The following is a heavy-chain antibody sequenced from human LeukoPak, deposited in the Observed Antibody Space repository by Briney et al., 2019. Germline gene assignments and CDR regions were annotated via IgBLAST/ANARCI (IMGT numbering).Heavy chain of an antibody. Sequence: KPGESLKISCRGSGYSFTSYWIGWVRQMPGKGLEWMGIIYPRDSDTRYSPSFQGHVTISTDKSISTAYLQWSSLKASDTAIYYCATMHRGFCSGSHCSHDYWGLGTLVTVSS. V-gene: IGHV5-51*03. CDR1: GYSFTSYW. D-gene: IGHD2-15*01. CDR2: IYPRDSDT. CDR3: ATMHRGFCSGSHCSHDY. J-gene: IGHJ4*02.